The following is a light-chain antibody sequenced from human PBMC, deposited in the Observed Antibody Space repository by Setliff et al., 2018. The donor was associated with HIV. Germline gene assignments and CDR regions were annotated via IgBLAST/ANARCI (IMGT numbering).Light chain of an antibody. Sequence: IQLTQSPSSLSASVGDRVTITCRASQGISSYLVWYQQKPGKAPKLLIYAASTLQSGVPSRFSGSGSGTDLTLTITSLQPEDFATYYCQQLNTYPVTFGPGTKVDIK. CDR2: AAS. CDR3: QQLNTYPVT. CDR1: QGISSY. J-gene: IGKJ3*01. V-gene: IGKV1-9*01.